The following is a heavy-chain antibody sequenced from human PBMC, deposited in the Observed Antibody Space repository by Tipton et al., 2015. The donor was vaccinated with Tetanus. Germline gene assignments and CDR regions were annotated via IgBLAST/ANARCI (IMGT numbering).Heavy chain of an antibody. J-gene: IGHJ6*02. V-gene: IGHV3-9*01. D-gene: IGHD2-21*02. CDR2: ISWNSGSI. CDR3: AKDTGVTPHYGMDV. CDR1: GFPFSTYW. Sequence: SLRLSCAASGFPFSTYWMHWVRQAPGKGLEWVSGISWNSGSIGYADSLKGRFTISRDNAKNSLYLQMNSLKTEDTALYYCAKDTGVTPHYGMDVWGQGTTVTVSS.